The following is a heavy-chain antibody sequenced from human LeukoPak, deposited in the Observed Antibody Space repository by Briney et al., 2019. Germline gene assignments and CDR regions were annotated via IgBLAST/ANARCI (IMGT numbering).Heavy chain of an antibody. CDR3: ALEARDVTLGY. D-gene: IGHD3-3*01. CDR1: GFTFSSYA. Sequence: GGSLRLSCAASGFTFSSYAMHWVRQAPGKGLEWVAVISYDGSNKYYADSVRGRFTISRDNSKNTLYLQMNSLRAEDTAVYYCALEARDVTLGYWGQGTLVTVSS. V-gene: IGHV3-30-3*01. J-gene: IGHJ4*02. CDR2: ISYDGSNK.